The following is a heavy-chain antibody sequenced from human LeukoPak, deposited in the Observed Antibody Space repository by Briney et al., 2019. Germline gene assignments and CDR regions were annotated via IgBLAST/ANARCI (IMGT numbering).Heavy chain of an antibody. V-gene: IGHV3-23*01. J-gene: IGHJ4*02. CDR2: ITTSDGNT. CDR1: GFTFSSYT. CDR3: AKDGGLWVSAHWGDS. Sequence: GGSLRLSCAASGFTFSSYTMSWVRQAPGKGLEWVSTITTSDGNTYYADSVKGRFTVSRDNSKNTLFLQMNSLRAEDTAVYYCAKDGGLWVSAHWGDSWGRGTLVTVST. D-gene: IGHD7-27*01.